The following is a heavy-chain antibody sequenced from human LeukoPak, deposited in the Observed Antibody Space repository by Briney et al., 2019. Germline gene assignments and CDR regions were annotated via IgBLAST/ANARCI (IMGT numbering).Heavy chain of an antibody. D-gene: IGHD6-13*01. CDR1: GFTFSSYA. CDR3: ARSAGAAAVFDY. CDR2: INPNSGVT. Sequence: KSGGSLRLSCAASGFTFSSYAMHWVRQAPGQGLEWMGWINPNSGVTNYAQKFQGRVTMTRDTSISTAYMDLSRLRSDDTAVYYCARSAGAAAVFDYWGQGTLVTVSS. V-gene: IGHV1-2*02. J-gene: IGHJ4*02.